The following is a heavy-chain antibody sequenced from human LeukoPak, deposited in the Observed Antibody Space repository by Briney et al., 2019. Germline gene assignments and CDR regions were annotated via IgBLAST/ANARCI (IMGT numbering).Heavy chain of an antibody. J-gene: IGHJ4*02. CDR3: ARDHYYGSGSDY. CDR2: IRYDGSNK. Sequence: PGGSLRLSCAASGFTFSSYGMHWVCQAPGKGLEWVAFIRYDGSNKYYADSVKGRFTISRDNSKNTLYLQMNSLRAEDTAVYYCARDHYYGSGSDYWGQGTLVTVSS. D-gene: IGHD3-10*01. CDR1: GFTFSSYG. V-gene: IGHV3-30*02.